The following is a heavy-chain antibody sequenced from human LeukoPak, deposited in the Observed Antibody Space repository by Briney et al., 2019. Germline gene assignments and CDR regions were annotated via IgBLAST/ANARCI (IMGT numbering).Heavy chain of an antibody. J-gene: IGHJ4*02. CDR3: ARDSPMVRGVNDY. D-gene: IGHD3-10*01. CDR2: ISSSGSTI. V-gene: IGHV3-11*04. Sequence: GGSLRLSCAASGFTFSNAWMSWVRQAPGKGLEWVSYISSSGSTIYYADSVKGRFTISRDNAKNSLYLQMNSLRAEDTAVYYCARDSPMVRGVNDYWGQGTLVTVSS. CDR1: GFTFSNAW.